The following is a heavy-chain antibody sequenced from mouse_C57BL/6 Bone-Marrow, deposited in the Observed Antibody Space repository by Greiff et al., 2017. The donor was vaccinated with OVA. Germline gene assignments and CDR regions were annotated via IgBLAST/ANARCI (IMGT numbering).Heavy chain of an antibody. Sequence: QVQLQQPGAELVKPGASVKMSCKASGYTFTSYWITWVKQRPGQGLEWIGDIYPGSGSTNYNEKFKSKATLTVDTSSSTAYMQLSSLTSEDSAVYYCAISPHYYGSYYAMDYWGQGTSVTVSS. CDR1: GYTFTSYW. CDR2: IYPGSGST. D-gene: IGHD1-1*01. CDR3: AISPHYYGSYYAMDY. J-gene: IGHJ4*01. V-gene: IGHV1-55*01.